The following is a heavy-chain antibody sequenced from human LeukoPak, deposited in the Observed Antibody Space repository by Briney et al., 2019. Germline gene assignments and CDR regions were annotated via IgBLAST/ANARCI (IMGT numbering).Heavy chain of an antibody. CDR2: IYYSGST. V-gene: IGHV4-59*01. CDR3: ARGRTRGPFDY. Sequence: SETLSLTCTVSGGSISSYYWSWLRQPPGKGLEWIGYIYYSGSTNYNPSLKSRVTISVDTSKNQFSLKLSSVTAADTAVYYCARGRTRGPFDYWGQGTLVTVSS. D-gene: IGHD2-8*01. J-gene: IGHJ4*02. CDR1: GGSISSYY.